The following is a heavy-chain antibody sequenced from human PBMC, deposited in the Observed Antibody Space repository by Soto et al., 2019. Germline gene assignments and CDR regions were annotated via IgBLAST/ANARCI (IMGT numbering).Heavy chain of an antibody. D-gene: IGHD3-10*01. CDR2: ISGYNGKT. J-gene: IGHJ4*02. V-gene: IGHV1-18*01. Sequence: QVQLVQSGAEVKKPGASVRVSCKTSGYTFSSYGITWVRQAPGQGLEWMGWISGYNGKTEYAQSLQGRVTMTIDTSTSTAYMDLTSLRSEDTAIYYCARVYGSGSYSPGQYWGQGTLVNVSS. CDR1: GYTFSSYG. CDR3: ARVYGSGSYSPGQY.